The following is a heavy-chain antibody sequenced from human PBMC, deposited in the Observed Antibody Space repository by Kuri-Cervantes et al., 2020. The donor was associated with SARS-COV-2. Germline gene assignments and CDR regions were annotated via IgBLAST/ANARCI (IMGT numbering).Heavy chain of an antibody. J-gene: IGHJ6*02. Sequence: SETLSLTCAVYGGSFSGYYWSWIRQPPGKGLEWIGEINHSGSTNYHPSLKSRVTISVDTSKNQFSLKLSSVTAADTAVYYCARDYYDSSGYAGYYYYYGMDVWGQGTTVTVSS. CDR1: GGSFSGYY. CDR3: ARDYYDSSGYAGYYYYYGMDV. CDR2: INHSGST. D-gene: IGHD3-22*01. V-gene: IGHV4-34*01.